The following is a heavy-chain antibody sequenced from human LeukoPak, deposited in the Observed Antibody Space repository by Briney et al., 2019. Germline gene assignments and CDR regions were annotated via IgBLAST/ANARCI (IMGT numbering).Heavy chain of an antibody. CDR1: GGSFRNYY. J-gene: IGHJ5*02. D-gene: IGHD6-19*01. CDR3: ARGGSGWYNYFDP. Sequence: SETLSLTCTVSGGSFRNYYWKWIRQPTGQGLEWIGRIYTSGSTNYNSSLKSRVTMSLDTSKYQISLKLTSVTAADTAIYYCARGGSGWYNYFDPWGQGTLVTISS. CDR2: IYTSGST. V-gene: IGHV4-4*07.